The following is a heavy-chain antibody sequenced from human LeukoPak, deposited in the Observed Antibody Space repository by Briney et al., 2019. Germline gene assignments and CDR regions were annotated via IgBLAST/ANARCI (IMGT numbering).Heavy chain of an antibody. J-gene: IGHJ4*02. V-gene: IGHV3-7*01. CDR1: GFTFSTYW. Sequence: GGSLRLSCAASGFTFSTYWMSWVRQAPGKGLEWVANIKQDGSEKYYVDSVKGRFTISGDNAKNSLYLQMNTLRPEDTAVYYCARERQNKDFWSGGDYWGQGTLVTVSS. CDR2: IKQDGSEK. D-gene: IGHD3-3*01. CDR3: ARERQNKDFWSGGDY.